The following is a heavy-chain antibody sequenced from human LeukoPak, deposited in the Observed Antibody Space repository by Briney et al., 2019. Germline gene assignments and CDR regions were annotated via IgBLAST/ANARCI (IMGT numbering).Heavy chain of an antibody. V-gene: IGHV4-39*01. J-gene: IGHJ4*02. D-gene: IGHD3-3*01. Sequence: SETLSLTCTVSGGSISSSSYYWGWIRQPPGRGLEWIGSIYYSGSTYYNPSLKSRVTISVDTSKNQFSLKLSSVTAADTAVYYCARQLVYYDFWSGYEDYWGQGTLVTVSS. CDR1: GGSISSSSYY. CDR3: ARQLVYYDFWSGYEDY. CDR2: IYYSGST.